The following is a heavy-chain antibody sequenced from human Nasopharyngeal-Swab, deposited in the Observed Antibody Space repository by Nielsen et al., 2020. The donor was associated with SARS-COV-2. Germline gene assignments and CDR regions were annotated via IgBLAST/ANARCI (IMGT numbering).Heavy chain of an antibody. CDR1: GYSFTSYW. CDR3: ARQLRSRTNDAFDI. J-gene: IGHJ3*02. D-gene: IGHD5-12*01. CDR2: IYPGDSDT. V-gene: IGHV5-51*01. Sequence: GGSLRLSCKGSGYSFTSYWIGWVSQMPGKGLEWMGIIYPGDSDTRYSPSFQGQVTISADKSISTAYLQWSSLKASDTAMYYCARQLRSRTNDAFDIWGQGTMVTVSS.